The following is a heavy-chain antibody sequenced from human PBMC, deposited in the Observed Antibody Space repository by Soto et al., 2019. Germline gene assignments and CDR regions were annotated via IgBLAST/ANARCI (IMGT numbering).Heavy chain of an antibody. CDR1: GFTFTNFD. Sequence: PGGSLRLCCETSGFTFTNFDLSWVRQAPGKGREWVAFISGSGSIIYYTDSVKGRFTISKDDARTSLFLQMDTLRPEDTAVYYCVRGERNLLTPSYRKWGIYFDFWGQGTLVTVSS. J-gene: IGHJ4*02. CDR3: VRGERNLLTPSYRKWGIYFDF. CDR2: ISGSGSII. V-gene: IGHV3-48*03. D-gene: IGHD3-9*01.